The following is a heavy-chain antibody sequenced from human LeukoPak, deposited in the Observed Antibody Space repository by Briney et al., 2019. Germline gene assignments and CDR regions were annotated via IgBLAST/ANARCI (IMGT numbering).Heavy chain of an antibody. V-gene: IGHV3-23*01. CDR2: ISGSGGST. CDR1: GFTFSSYA. CDR3: AKGRYQLLSPFDY. D-gene: IGHD2-2*01. J-gene: IGHJ4*02. Sequence: GGSLRLSCAASGFTFSSYAMSWVRQAPGKGLEWVSAISGSGGSTYYADSVKGRFTISRDNPKNTLYLQMNSLRVEDTAVYYCAKGRYQLLSPFDYWGQGTLVTVSS.